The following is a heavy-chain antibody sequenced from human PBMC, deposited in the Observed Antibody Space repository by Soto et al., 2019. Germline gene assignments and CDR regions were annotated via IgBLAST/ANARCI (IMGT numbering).Heavy chain of an antibody. J-gene: IGHJ3*02. CDR2: IYYSGST. D-gene: IGHD2-15*01. Sequence: QVQLQESGPGLVKPSETLSLTCTVSGGSISSYYWSWIRQPPGKGLEWIGYIYYSGSTNYNPSLRSRVTISVDTSKNQFSLKLSSVTAADTAVYYCASLGYCSGGSCYSTSRHAVDIWGQGTMVTVSS. CDR1: GGSISSYY. V-gene: IGHV4-59*08. CDR3: ASLGYCSGGSCYSTSRHAVDI.